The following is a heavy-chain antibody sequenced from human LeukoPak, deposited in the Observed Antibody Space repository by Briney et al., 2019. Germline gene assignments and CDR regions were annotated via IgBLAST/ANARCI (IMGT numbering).Heavy chain of an antibody. Sequence: ASVKISCKVSGYTFTDYYMHWVQQAPGKGLEWMGLVDPEDGETIYAEKFQGRVTITADTSTDTAYMELRSLRSDDTAVYYCARDKGIAVAAVDYWGQGTLVTVSS. CDR3: ARDKGIAVAAVDY. CDR2: VDPEDGET. V-gene: IGHV1-69-2*01. J-gene: IGHJ4*02. D-gene: IGHD6-19*01. CDR1: GYTFTDYY.